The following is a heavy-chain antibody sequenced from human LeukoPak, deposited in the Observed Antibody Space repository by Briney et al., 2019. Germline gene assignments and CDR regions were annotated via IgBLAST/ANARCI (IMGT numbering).Heavy chain of an antibody. V-gene: IGHV4-30-4*01. Sequence: KPSETLSLTCTVSGGSISSGDYYWSWIRQPPGKGLEWIGYIYYSGSTYYNPSLKSRVTISVDTSKNQFSLKLSSVTAADTAVYYCARGPAATPYDAFDIWGQGTMVTVSS. CDR3: ARGPAATPYDAFDI. CDR2: IYYSGST. CDR1: GGSISSGDYY. J-gene: IGHJ3*02. D-gene: IGHD2-15*01.